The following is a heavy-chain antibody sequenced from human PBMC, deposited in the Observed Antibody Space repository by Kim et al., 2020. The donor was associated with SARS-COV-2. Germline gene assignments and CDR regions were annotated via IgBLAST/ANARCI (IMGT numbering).Heavy chain of an antibody. Sequence: SVKVSCKASGGTFSSYAISWVRQAPGQGLEWMGGIIPIFGTANYAQKFQGRVTITADESTSTAYMELSSLRSEDTAVYYCARGIKRGGPLLNTYYYDSSGYPPGDAFDIWGQGTMVTVSS. V-gene: IGHV1-69*13. CDR3: ARGIKRGGPLLNTYYYDSSGYPPGDAFDI. D-gene: IGHD3-22*01. CDR1: GGTFSSYA. J-gene: IGHJ3*02. CDR2: IIPIFGTA.